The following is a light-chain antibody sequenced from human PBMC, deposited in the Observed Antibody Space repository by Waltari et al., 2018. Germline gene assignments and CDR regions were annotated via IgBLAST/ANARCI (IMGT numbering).Light chain of an antibody. Sequence: DIVMTQSPLSLPVTPGEPASTPCRSSHSLLHSNGYNYLDWYLQKPGQSPQLLIYLGSNRASGVPDRFSGSGSGTDFTLKISRVEAEDVGVYYCMQALQTPRTFGQGTKLEIK. CDR2: LGS. V-gene: IGKV2-28*01. J-gene: IGKJ2*01. CDR3: MQALQTPRT. CDR1: HSLLHSNGYNY.